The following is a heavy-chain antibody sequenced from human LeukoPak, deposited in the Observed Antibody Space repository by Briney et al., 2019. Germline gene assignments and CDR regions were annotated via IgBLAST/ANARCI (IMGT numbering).Heavy chain of an antibody. CDR3: AMTYYDFWSGYPIWVFDY. V-gene: IGHV1-2*02. CDR2: INPNSGGT. D-gene: IGHD3-3*01. CDR1: GYTFTGYY. J-gene: IGHJ4*02. Sequence: ASVKVSCKASGYTFTGYYMHWVRQAPGRGLEWMGWINPNSGGTNYAQKSQGRVTMTRDTSISTAYMELSRLRSDDTAVYYCAMTYYDFWSGYPIWVFDYWGQGTLVTVSS.